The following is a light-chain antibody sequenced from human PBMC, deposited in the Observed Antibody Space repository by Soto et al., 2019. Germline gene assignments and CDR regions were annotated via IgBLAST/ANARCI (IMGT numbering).Light chain of an antibody. CDR1: QSVNSD. J-gene: IGKJ1*01. Sequence: EIVMTQSPATLSVSPGERGTLSCRASQSVNSDLDWYQQKPGQATRLLIYEASTRATGIPARFSGSGSGTEFTLTFSSLQSEDFAVYYCQQYRSWPPTFGKGTKVDIK. V-gene: IGKV3-15*01. CDR3: QQYRSWPPT. CDR2: EAS.